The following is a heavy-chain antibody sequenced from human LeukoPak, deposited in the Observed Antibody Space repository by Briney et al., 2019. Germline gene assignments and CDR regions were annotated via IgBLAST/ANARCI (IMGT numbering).Heavy chain of an antibody. Sequence: GASVKVSCKASGYTFTGYYMHWVRQAPGQGLEWMGWINPNSGGTNYAQKFQGRVTMTRDTSISTAYMELSRLRSDDTAVYYCARRLYPDFWSGYQHDAFDIWGQGTMVTVSS. J-gene: IGHJ3*02. CDR1: GYTFTGYY. CDR3: ARRLYPDFWSGYQHDAFDI. CDR2: INPNSGGT. V-gene: IGHV1-2*02. D-gene: IGHD3-3*01.